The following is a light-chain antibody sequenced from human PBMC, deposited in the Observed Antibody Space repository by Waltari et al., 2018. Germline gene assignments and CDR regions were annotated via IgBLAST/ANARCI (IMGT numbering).Light chain of an antibody. CDR2: YDS. V-gene: IGLV3-21*04. CDR3: QVWDSSRAHVV. Sequence: YVLTQPPSVSVAPGQTARITCGINNIGSRTVHWCQQRPGQAPVPVIYYDSDRPSGIPERFSGSNSGDTATLTISRVEAGDEADYYCQVWDSSRAHVVFGGGTRLTVL. CDR1: NIGSRT. J-gene: IGLJ3*02.